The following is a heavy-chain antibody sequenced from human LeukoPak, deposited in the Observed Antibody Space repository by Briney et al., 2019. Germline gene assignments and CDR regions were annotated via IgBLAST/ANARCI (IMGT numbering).Heavy chain of an antibody. D-gene: IGHD1-26*01. CDR3: VREREKWELLFAFDI. CDR1: GYTFTSYG. CDR2: ISAYNGNT. V-gene: IGHV1-18*01. J-gene: IGHJ3*02. Sequence: ASVKVSCKACGYTFTSYGISWVRQAPGQGLEWMGWISAYNGNTNYAQKLQGRVTMTTDTSTSTAYMELRSLRSDDTAVYYCVREREKWELLFAFDIWGQGTMVTVSS.